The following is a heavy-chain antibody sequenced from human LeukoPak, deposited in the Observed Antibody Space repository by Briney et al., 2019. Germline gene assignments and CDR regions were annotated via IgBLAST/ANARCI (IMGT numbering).Heavy chain of an antibody. D-gene: IGHD3-22*01. Sequence: PGGSLRLSCAASGFTFSSYGMHWVRQAPGKGLEWVAVIWYDGSDKYYADSVKGRFTISRDNSKNTLYLQMNSLRAEDTAVCYCARCSGYYDSSGFRYNWFDPWGQGTVVTVSS. CDR1: GFTFSSYG. V-gene: IGHV3-33*01. CDR2: IWYDGSDK. J-gene: IGHJ5*02. CDR3: ARCSGYYDSSGFRYNWFDP.